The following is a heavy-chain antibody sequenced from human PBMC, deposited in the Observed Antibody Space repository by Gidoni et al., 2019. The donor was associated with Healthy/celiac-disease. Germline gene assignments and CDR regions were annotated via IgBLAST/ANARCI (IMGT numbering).Heavy chain of an antibody. CDR3: ARMRYDSSGYYYDY. Sequence: EVQLVESGGGLLQPRGSLRLSCAASGFTFSSYAMHWVRQAPGKGPEDVSAISSNGGSTYYANSVKGRFTISRDNSKNTLYLQMGSLRAEDMAVYYCARMRYDSSGYYYDYWGQGTLVTVSS. V-gene: IGHV3-64*01. CDR1: GFTFSSYA. CDR2: ISSNGGST. D-gene: IGHD3-22*01. J-gene: IGHJ4*02.